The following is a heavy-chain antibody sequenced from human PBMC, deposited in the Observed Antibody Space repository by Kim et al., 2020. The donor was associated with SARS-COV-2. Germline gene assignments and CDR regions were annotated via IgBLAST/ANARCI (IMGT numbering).Heavy chain of an antibody. V-gene: IGHV3-66*01. J-gene: IGHJ4*02. CDR3: ARDLADFSGYVDY. CDR1: GFTVSSNY. CDR2: IYSAGTT. D-gene: IGHD3-22*01. Sequence: GGSLRLSCAASGFTVSSNYMSWVRQAPGKGLEWVSIIYSAGTTYYADSVKGRFTISRDNSKNTLYLQMNSLRVEDTAVYFCARDLADFSGYVDYWGRGTLVTVSS.